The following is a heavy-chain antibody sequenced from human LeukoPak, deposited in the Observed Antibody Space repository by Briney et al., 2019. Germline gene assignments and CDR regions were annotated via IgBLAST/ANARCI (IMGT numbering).Heavy chain of an antibody. CDR2: AYYRSKWYN. D-gene: IGHD4-11*01. Sequence: SQALSLTCAISGDSVSSNSVAWHWIRQFPPRGLERLGRAYYRSKWYNDCAVSVKSRITINPDTSKNQFSLQLNSVTPADTAVYYCARGLHYSFTYWGRGALVTVSS. V-gene: IGHV6-1*01. J-gene: IGHJ4*01. CDR1: GDSVSSNSVA. CDR3: ARGLHYSFTY.